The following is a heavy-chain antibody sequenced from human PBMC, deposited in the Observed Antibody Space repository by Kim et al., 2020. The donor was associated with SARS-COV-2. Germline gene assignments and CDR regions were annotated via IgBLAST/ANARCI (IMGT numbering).Heavy chain of an antibody. CDR3: ARDLRYSSGSSFDY. D-gene: IGHD6-19*01. J-gene: IGHJ4*02. CDR2: IIPILGIA. V-gene: IGHV1-69*04. Sequence: SVKVSCKASGGTFSSYAISWVRQAPGQGLEWMGRIIPILGIANYAQKFQGRVTITADKPTSTAYMELSSLRSEDTAVYFCARDLRYSSGSSFDYWGQRTLVTVSS. CDR1: GGTFSSYA.